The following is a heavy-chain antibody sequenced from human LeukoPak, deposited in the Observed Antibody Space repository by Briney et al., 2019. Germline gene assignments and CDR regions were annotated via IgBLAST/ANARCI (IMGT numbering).Heavy chain of an antibody. V-gene: IGHV1-2*02. CDR1: GYTFTGYY. J-gene: IGHJ3*02. Sequence: ASVKVSCKASGYTFTGYYMHWVRQAPGQGLEWMGWINPNSGGTNYAQKFQGRVTMTRDTSISTAYMELSRLRSDDTAVYYCARDTRYYYDSSGYYYGDAFDIWGQGTMVTASS. D-gene: IGHD3-22*01. CDR2: INPNSGGT. CDR3: ARDTRYYYDSSGYYYGDAFDI.